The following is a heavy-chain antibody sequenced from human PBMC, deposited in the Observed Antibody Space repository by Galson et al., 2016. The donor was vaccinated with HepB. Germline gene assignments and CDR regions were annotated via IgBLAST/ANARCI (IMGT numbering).Heavy chain of an antibody. V-gene: IGHV3-30*18. CDR2: ILYDGSIK. Sequence: SLRLSCAASGFIFSKYGMHWVRQAPGKGLEWVAVILYDGSIKYYADSVQGRFIVSRDNLKQTLYLEMNSLRVEDTAVYYCAKDAPDKWNYADYWGQGTLVIVSS. J-gene: IGHJ4*02. CDR1: GFIFSKYG. CDR3: AKDAPDKWNYADY. D-gene: IGHD1-7*01.